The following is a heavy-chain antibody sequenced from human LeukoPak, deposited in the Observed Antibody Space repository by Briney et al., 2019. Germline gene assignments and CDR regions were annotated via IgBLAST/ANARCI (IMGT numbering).Heavy chain of an antibody. CDR2: INPNSGGT. CDR1: GYTFTGYY. J-gene: IGHJ4*02. Sequence: ASVEVSCKASGYTFTGYYMHWVRQAPGQGLEWMGWINPNSGGTNYAQKFQGRVTMTSDTSISTAYMELSRLRSDDTAIYYCARELYGGYSKCNDYWGQGTLVTVSS. CDR3: ARELYGGYSKCNDY. V-gene: IGHV1-2*02. D-gene: IGHD4-23*01.